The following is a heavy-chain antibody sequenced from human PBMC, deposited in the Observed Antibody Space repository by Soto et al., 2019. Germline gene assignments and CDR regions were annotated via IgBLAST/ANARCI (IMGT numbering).Heavy chain of an antibody. CDR3: ARYLLLYYDDSSGYYLRDAFDI. CDR2: VWYDGST. CDR1: GGSISGYY. Sequence: SETLSLTCTVSGGSISGYYWSWIRQPPGKGLEWIGYVWYDGSTNYNPSLKSRVTISVDTSKNQFSLKLSSVTAADTAVYYCARYLLLYYDDSSGYYLRDAFDIWGQGTMVTVSS. J-gene: IGHJ3*02. D-gene: IGHD3-22*01. V-gene: IGHV4-59*08.